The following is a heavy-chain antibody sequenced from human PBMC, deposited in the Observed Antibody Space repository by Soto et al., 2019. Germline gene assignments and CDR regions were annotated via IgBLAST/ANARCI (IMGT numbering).Heavy chain of an antibody. CDR2: IYYSGNT. CDR1: GGSISNYY. V-gene: IGHV4-59*01. CDR3: ASKSTAWPNFDS. J-gene: IGHJ4*02. Sequence: QVQLQESGPGLVKPSETLSLICTVSGGSISNYYWSWIRQPPGKGLEWIGYIYYSGNTNYNPALRSRVTISVDTSKKQVSLKVSAVTAGDTAVYYCASKSTAWPNFDSWGQGTLVTVSS.